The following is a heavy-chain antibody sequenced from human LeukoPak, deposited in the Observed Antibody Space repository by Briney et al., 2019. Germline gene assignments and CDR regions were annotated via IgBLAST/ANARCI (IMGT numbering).Heavy chain of an antibody. V-gene: IGHV3-9*01. CDR1: GFTFDDYA. D-gene: IGHD6-13*01. Sequence: GGSLRLSCAASGFTFDDYAMHWVRQAPGKGLEWVSGISWNSGSIGYADFLKGRFTISRDNAKNSLYLQMNSLRAEDTALYYCAKVGGIAAAGKMNWYFDLWGRGTLVTVSS. CDR3: AKVGGIAAAGKMNWYFDL. J-gene: IGHJ2*01. CDR2: ISWNSGSI.